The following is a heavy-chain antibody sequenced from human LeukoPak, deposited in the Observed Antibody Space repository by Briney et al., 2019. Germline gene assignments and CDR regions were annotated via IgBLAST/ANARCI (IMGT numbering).Heavy chain of an antibody. Sequence: GGSLRLSCAASGFTFSDYYMSWIRQAPGKGLEWVSYISSSSSYTNYADSVKGRFTISRDNAKNSLYLQMNSLRVEDTAVYYCARVTTVTRVFDYWGQGTLVTVSS. J-gene: IGHJ4*02. CDR2: ISSSSSYT. V-gene: IGHV3-11*05. CDR3: ARVTTVTRVFDY. CDR1: GFTFSDYY. D-gene: IGHD4-17*01.